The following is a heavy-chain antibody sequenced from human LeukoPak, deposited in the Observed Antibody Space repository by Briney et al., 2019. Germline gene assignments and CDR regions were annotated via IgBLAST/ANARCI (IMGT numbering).Heavy chain of an antibody. Sequence: GGSLRLSCAASGFAFSNFTMSWVRQAPGKGLEWVSAMSGSGYYTYYVESVKGRFTISRDNSKNTLYLHMNSLRADDTAVYYCAKMEGQRLYDYCMDVWGRGTTVTVSS. CDR1: GFAFSNFT. V-gene: IGHV3-23*01. J-gene: IGHJ6*03. CDR2: MSGSGYYT. CDR3: AKMEGQRLYDYCMDV. D-gene: IGHD3-3*01.